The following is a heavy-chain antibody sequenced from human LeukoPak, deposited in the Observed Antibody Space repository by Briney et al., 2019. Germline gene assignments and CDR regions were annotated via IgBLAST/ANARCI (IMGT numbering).Heavy chain of an antibody. V-gene: IGHV3-21*01. J-gene: IGHJ5*02. CDR3: AREWKTSAGNWFDP. Sequence: GGSLRLSCAASGFTFSSYSMKWVRQAPGKGGEWVSYISSGSTYIYYTDSVKGRFTISRDNAKTSLYLQMNSLRAEDTAVYYCAREWKTSAGNWFDPWGQGTLVTVSS. CDR2: ISSGSTYI. D-gene: IGHD1-1*01. CDR1: GFTFSSYS.